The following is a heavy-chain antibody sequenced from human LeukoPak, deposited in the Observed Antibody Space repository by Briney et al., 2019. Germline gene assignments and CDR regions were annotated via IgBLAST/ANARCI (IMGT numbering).Heavy chain of an antibody. V-gene: IGHV3-7*01. D-gene: IGHD1-7*01. J-gene: IGHJ6*03. CDR1: GFTFSSYW. Sequence: GGSLRLSCVASGFTFSSYWMSWVRQVPGKGLEWVANIKQDGTEKYYVDSVKGRFTISRDNAKNSLNLQMNSLRAEDTAVYYCARNRYTWDYGYYYYYMDVWGKGTTVTVSS. CDR2: IKQDGTEK. CDR3: ARNRYTWDYGYYYYYMDV.